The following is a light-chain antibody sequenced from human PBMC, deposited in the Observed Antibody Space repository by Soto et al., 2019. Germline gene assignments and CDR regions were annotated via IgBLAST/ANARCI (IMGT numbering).Light chain of an antibody. CDR3: HQRQRWPRT. V-gene: IGKV3-11*01. Sequence: EIVLTQSPATLSSSPGERATLSFRASQTVGVRLAWYQHKPGQPPRLIIYEASNRAAGIPARFSGSGSGTDFTLTIASLEPEDFGFYYCHQRQRWPRTFGQGTKVDI. CDR2: EAS. CDR1: QTVGVR. J-gene: IGKJ1*01.